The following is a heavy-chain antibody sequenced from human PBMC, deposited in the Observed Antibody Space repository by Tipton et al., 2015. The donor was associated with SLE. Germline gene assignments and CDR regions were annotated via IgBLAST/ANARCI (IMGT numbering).Heavy chain of an antibody. CDR3: AREFSGTRAYYFDY. CDR2: IYYSGST. J-gene: IGHJ4*02. D-gene: IGHD6-25*01. CDR1: GGSISSGGYY. V-gene: IGHV4-31*03. Sequence: TLSLTCTVSGGSISSGGYYWSWIRQHPGKGLEWIGYIYYSGSTYYNPSLKSRVTISVDTSKNQFSLKLSSVTAADTAVYYCAREFSGTRAYYFDYWGQGTLVTVSS.